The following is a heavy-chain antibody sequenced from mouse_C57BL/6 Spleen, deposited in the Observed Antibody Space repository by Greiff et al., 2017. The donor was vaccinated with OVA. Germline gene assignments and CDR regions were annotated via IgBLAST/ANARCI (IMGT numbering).Heavy chain of an antibody. CDR1: GYTFTSYW. Sequence: QVQLQQPGAELVKPGASVKLSCKASGYTFTSYWMQWVQQRPGQGLEWIGEIDPSASYPNCNQKFKGKATLTVDTSSSTAYMQLSSLTSEDSAVYYCARRAYHYFDYWGQGTTLTVSS. CDR2: IDPSASYP. V-gene: IGHV1-50*01. CDR3: ARRAYHYFDY. D-gene: IGHD3-1*01. J-gene: IGHJ2*01.